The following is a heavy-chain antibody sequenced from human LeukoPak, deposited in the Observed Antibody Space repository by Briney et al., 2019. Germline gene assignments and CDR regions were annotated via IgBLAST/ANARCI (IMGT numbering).Heavy chain of an antibody. D-gene: IGHD5-12*01. CDR3: ARAVDIVATTPFDI. J-gene: IGHJ3*02. CDR2: FYTGGTT. Sequence: GGSLRLSCAASGFTVSSNYMTWVRQAPGKGLEWVSVFYTGGTTYYADSVKGRFTISRDNSKNTLYLQMNSLRAEDTAVYYCARAVDIVATTPFDIWGQGTMVTVSS. V-gene: IGHV3-66*01. CDR1: GFTVSSNY.